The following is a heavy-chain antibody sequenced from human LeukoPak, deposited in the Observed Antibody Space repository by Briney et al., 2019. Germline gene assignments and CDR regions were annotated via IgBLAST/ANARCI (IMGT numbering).Heavy chain of an antibody. CDR2: IYPGDSDT. J-gene: IGHJ4*02. Sequence: GESLRISCKGPGYSFTSYWIGWVRQLPGKGLEWMGIIYPGDSDTRYSPSFQGQVTISADKSISTAYLQWSSLKASDTAMYYCARRDPYTSSPYTFDYWGQGTLVTVSS. V-gene: IGHV5-51*01. CDR1: GYSFTSYW. CDR3: ARRDPYTSSPYTFDY. D-gene: IGHD6-6*01.